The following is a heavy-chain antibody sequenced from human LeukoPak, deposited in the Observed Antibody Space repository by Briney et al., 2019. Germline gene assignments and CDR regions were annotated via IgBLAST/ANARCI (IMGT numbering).Heavy chain of an antibody. CDR1: GGSVSSGSYY. CDR2: IYYSGST. J-gene: IGHJ4*02. V-gene: IGHV4-61*01. D-gene: IGHD6-19*01. Sequence: SETLSLTCTVSGGSVSSGSYYWSWIRQPPGKGLEWIGYIYYSGSTYYNPSLKSRVTISVDTSENQFSLKLSSVTAADTAVYYCARLSGGWYGGFDYWGQGTLVTVSS. CDR3: ARLSGGWYGGFDY.